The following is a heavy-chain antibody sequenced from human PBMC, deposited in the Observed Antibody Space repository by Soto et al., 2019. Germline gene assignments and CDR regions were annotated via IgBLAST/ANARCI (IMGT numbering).Heavy chain of an antibody. CDR1: GFTFSSYG. CDR2: ISYDGSNK. J-gene: IGHJ4*02. CDR3: AKVGYSGSYFDN. Sequence: GGSLRLSCAASGFTFSSYGMHWVRQAPGKGLEWVAVISYDGSNKYYADSVKGRFTISRDNSKNTLYLQMNSLRAEDTAVYYCAKVGYSGSYFDNWGQGTLVTVSS. V-gene: IGHV3-30*18. D-gene: IGHD1-26*01.